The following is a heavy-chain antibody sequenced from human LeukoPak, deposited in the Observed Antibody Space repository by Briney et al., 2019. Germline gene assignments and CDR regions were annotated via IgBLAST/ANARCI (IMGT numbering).Heavy chain of an antibody. V-gene: IGHV4-59*01. CDR2: VYHTGTS. J-gene: IGHJ4*02. D-gene: IGHD2-8*01. CDR3: TRVANGGPFDY. Sequence: PSETLSLTCSVSGASINDYYWTWIRQPPGKGLEWIGYVYHTGTSGYHPSLKSRVAMSLDTSKNQVSLKLRSVTAADTAVYFCTRVANGGPFDYWGQGTLVTVSS. CDR1: GASINDYY.